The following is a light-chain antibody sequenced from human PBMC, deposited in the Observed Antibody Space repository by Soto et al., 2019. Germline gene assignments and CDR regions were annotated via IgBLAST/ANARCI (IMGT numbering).Light chain of an antibody. V-gene: IGLV3-21*04. CDR2: YDS. J-gene: IGLJ2*01. Sequence: SYELTQPPSVSVAPGKTARITCGGNNIGSKSVHWYQQKPGQAPVLVIYYDSDRPSGIPERFSGSNSGNTATLTISRVEAGDEADYYCQVWDSSSERVVFGGGTKVPS. CDR3: QVWDSSSERVV. CDR1: NIGSKS.